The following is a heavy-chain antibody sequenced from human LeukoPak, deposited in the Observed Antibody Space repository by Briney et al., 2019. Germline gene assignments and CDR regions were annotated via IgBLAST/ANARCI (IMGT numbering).Heavy chain of an antibody. CDR2: INYSGTRT. J-gene: IGHJ4*02. CDR1: GFTFNSYG. D-gene: IGHD2-15*01. Sequence: GGSLRLSCAASGFTFNSYGMNWVPQAPGKGLEWGSGINYSGTRTYYADSVKGRFTISRDNSKNTLYLQMNSLRAEDTALYYCAKGGHSGGSCHFDYWGQGTLVTVSS. V-gene: IGHV3-23*01. CDR3: AKGGHSGGSCHFDY.